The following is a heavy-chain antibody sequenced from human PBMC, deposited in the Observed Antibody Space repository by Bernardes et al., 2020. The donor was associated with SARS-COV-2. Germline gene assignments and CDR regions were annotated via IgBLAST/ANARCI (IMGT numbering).Heavy chain of an antibody. Sequence: SETLSLTCAVSGYSITSGYYWTWIRQPPGKGLEWVGSVWHSGNTYYSSSLKSRVIISVDTSKNQFSLKLTSVTAADTAVYYCARGRNGNYDYWGQGSPVTVSS. CDR3: ARGRNGNYDY. CDR2: VWHSGNT. J-gene: IGHJ4*02. CDR1: GYSITSGYY. V-gene: IGHV4-38-2*01. D-gene: IGHD2-8*01.